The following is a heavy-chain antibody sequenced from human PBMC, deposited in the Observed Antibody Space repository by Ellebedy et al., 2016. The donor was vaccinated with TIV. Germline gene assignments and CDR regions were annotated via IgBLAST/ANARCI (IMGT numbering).Heavy chain of an antibody. CDR2: IYPGDSDI. Sequence: GESLKISCKGSGYSFTTSWIGWVRQMPGKGLEWMGIIYPGDSDIRYSPSFQGQVSISADKSISTAYLQWSSLKASDTAMYYCARQSQGLGQGPFDIWGQGTMVTVSS. CDR1: GYSFTTSW. D-gene: IGHD7-27*01. J-gene: IGHJ3*02. V-gene: IGHV5-51*01. CDR3: ARQSQGLGQGPFDI.